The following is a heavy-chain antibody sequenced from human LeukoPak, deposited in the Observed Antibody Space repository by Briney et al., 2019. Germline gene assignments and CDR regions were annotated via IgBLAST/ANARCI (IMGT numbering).Heavy chain of an antibody. V-gene: IGHV4-61*01. D-gene: IGHD3-22*01. Sequence: PSQTLSLTCTLSGGSLRSGRHDLSWLRPPPGTGLEWRGQIYCGGSIHHNPSLKRRVTISLDPSKNLFSLKLCSVTGAGPAVFYCARAQYESVGYYLGHWGQATLVTVSS. CDR1: GGSLRSGRHD. CDR2: IYCGGSI. J-gene: IGHJ4*02. CDR3: ARAQYESVGYYLGH.